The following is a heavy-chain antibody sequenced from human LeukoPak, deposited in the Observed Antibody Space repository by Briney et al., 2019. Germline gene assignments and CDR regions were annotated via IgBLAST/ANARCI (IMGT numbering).Heavy chain of an antibody. CDR3: VRGVGLYDTIGYFDY. CDR1: GFTFTICA. V-gene: IGHV3-30-3*01. Sequence: GGSLRLSCAASGFTFTICAMHWVRQPPGKGLEWVATLSYDGTNKYYADSVKGRFTISRDNSKNTLYLQMNSLRAEDTAVYYCVRGVGLYDTIGYFDYWGQGTLVTVSS. CDR2: LSYDGTNK. D-gene: IGHD3-22*01. J-gene: IGHJ4*02.